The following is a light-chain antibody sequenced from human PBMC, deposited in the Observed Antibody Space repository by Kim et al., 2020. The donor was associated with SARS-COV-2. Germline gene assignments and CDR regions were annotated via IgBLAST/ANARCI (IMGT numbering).Light chain of an antibody. J-gene: IGLJ3*02. Sequence: SSELTQDPAVSVALGQTVRITCQGDSLRSYYATWYQQRPGQAPILVLNGKNNRPSGIPDRFSGSGSGNTASLTITGTQAGDEADYYCNSRDSNNNVVFGG. CDR2: GKN. V-gene: IGLV3-19*01. CDR3: NSRDSNNNVV. CDR1: SLRSYY.